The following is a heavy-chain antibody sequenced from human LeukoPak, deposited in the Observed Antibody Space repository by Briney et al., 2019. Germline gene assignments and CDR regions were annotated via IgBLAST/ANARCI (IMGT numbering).Heavy chain of an antibody. CDR2: IKQDGSKK. CDR1: GFTFSFYW. Sequence: GGSLRLSCAASGFTFSFYWMRWVRQAPGKGLEWVAYIKQDGSKKYYSESVKGRFTISRDNARNTPYLQVNSLRAEDTAVYYWAEGNVDYDSKDGWACAFDIWGQGTMVTVSS. V-gene: IGHV3-7*01. CDR3: AEGNVDYDSKDGWACAFDI. J-gene: IGHJ3*02. D-gene: IGHD3-22*01.